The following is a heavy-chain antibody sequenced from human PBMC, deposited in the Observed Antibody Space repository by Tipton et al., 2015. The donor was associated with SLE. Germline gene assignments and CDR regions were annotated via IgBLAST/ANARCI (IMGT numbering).Heavy chain of an antibody. CDR3: ARGGRFRELSY. CDR2: INHSGSI. J-gene: IGHJ4*02. D-gene: IGHD3-10*01. V-gene: IGHV4-34*01. CDR1: GGSFSGYY. Sequence: LRLSCAVYGGSFSGYYWTWIRQPPGKGLEWIGEINHSGSIHYNPSLKSRVTISVDTSKNQFSLKLSSVTAADTAVYYCARGGRFRELSYWGQGTLVTVSS.